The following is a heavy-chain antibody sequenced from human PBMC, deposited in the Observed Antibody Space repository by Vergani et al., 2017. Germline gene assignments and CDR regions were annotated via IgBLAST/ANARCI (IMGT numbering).Heavy chain of an antibody. J-gene: IGHJ4*02. CDR3: ARDPLWFGELSKPLDY. CDR2: SIPIFGTA. D-gene: IGHD3-10*01. Sequence: QVQLVQSGAEVKKPGSSVKVSCKASGDTFNNYAISWVRQAPGQGLEWMGRSIPIFGTANYAQKFQGRVTITADESTTTAYMELSSLRSEDTAMYYCARDPLWFGELSKPLDYWGQGTLVTVSS. V-gene: IGHV1-69*13. CDR1: GDTFNNYA.